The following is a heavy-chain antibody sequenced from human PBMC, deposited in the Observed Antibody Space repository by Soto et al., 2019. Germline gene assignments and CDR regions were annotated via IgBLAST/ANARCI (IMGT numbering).Heavy chain of an antibody. CDR3: ARDVAPLPLGDLGGHFDY. J-gene: IGHJ4*02. Sequence: SETLSLTCTVSGGSISSYYWSWIRQPPGKGLEWIGYIYYSGSTNYNPSLKSRVTISVDTSKNQFSLKLSSVTAADTAVYYCARDVAPLPLGDLGGHFDYWGQGTLVTVSS. V-gene: IGHV4-59*01. CDR1: GGSISSYY. D-gene: IGHD3-10*01. CDR2: IYYSGST.